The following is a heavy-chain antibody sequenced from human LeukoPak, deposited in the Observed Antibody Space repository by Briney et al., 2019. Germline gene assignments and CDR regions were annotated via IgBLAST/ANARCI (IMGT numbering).Heavy chain of an antibody. CDR2: ISYDGSYK. Sequence: PGRSLRLSCAASGFTFSNFAMHWVRQAPGKGLEWVSVISYDGSYKYYADSVKGRFTISRDNSKNTLYLQTNSLRPEDTAVYYCARDLHCSGGSCYSGLHYWGQGTLVTVSS. D-gene: IGHD2-15*01. V-gene: IGHV3-30*04. CDR1: GFTFSNFA. J-gene: IGHJ4*02. CDR3: ARDLHCSGGSCYSGLHY.